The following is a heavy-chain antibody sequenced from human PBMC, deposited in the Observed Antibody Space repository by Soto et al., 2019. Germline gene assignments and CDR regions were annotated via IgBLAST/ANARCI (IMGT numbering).Heavy chain of an antibody. Sequence: ASVKVSCKASGYTFTSYYMHWVRQAPGQGLEWMGIINPSGGSTSYAQKFQGRVTMTRDTSTSTVYMELSSLRSEDTAVYYCARDRITIFGVVTTPDAFDIWGQGTMVNVSS. J-gene: IGHJ3*02. CDR3: ARDRITIFGVVTTPDAFDI. CDR2: INPSGGST. V-gene: IGHV1-46*01. D-gene: IGHD3-3*01. CDR1: GYTFTSYY.